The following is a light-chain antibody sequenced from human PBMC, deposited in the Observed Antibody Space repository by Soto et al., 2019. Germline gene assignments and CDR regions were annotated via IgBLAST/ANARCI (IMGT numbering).Light chain of an antibody. CDR2: GAS. CDR3: QQSGSSPLT. V-gene: IGKV3-20*01. J-gene: IGKJ4*01. Sequence: PGERATLSCRASQSVSSSFLAWYQQKPGQAPRLLIYGASSRATGIPDRFSGSGSGTDFTLTISRLEPEDVAVYYCQQSGSSPLTFGGGTKVEIK. CDR1: QSVSSSF.